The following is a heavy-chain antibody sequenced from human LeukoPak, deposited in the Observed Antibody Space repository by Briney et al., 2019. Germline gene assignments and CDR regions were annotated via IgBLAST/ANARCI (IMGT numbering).Heavy chain of an antibody. V-gene: IGHV3-33*01. CDR2: MWYDGSNK. CDR1: GFIFSSYG. Sequence: GRSLRLSCAASGFIFSSYGMHWVRQAPGKGLEWVAVMWYDGSNKYYADSVKGRFTISRDNSKNTLYLQMHSLRAEDTAVYYCARDEVTTPRDWGQGTLVTVSS. CDR3: ARDEVTTPRD. D-gene: IGHD4-17*01. J-gene: IGHJ4*02.